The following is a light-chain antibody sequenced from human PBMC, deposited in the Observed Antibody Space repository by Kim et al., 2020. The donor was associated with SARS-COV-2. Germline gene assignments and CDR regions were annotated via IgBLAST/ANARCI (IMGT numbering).Light chain of an antibody. CDR2: GAS. CDR1: QTHSTNY. CDR3: QQYHSSPLT. J-gene: IGKJ4*01. Sequence: SPGERVTLSCRASQTHSTNYLAWYQQKPGQAPRLLIYGASSRATGIPDRFSGSGSGTDFTLTISKLEPEDFAVYYCQQYHSSPLTFGGGTKVDIK. V-gene: IGKV3-20*01.